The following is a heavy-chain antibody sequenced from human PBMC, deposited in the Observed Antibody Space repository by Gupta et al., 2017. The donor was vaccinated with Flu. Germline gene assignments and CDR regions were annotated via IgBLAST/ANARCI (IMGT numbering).Heavy chain of an antibody. D-gene: IGHD3-3*01. V-gene: IGHV1-8*01. J-gene: IGHJ6*02. CDR1: GYTFTSYD. CDR3: ASLITIFGVVMINGMDV. Sequence: QVQLVQSGAEVKKPGASVQVSCKASGYTFTSYDINWVRQATGQGLEWMGWMNPNSGNTGYAQKFQGRVTMTRNTSISTAYMELSSLRSEDTAVYYCASLITIFGVVMINGMDVWGQGTTVTVSS. CDR2: MNPNSGNT.